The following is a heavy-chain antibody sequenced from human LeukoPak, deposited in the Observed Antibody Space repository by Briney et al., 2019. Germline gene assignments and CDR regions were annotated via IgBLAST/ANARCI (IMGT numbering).Heavy chain of an antibody. Sequence: PGGSLRLSCAASGFTFSSYAMSWVRQAPGKRLEWVSAISGSGGSTYYADSVKGRFTISRDNSKNTLYLQMNSLRAEDTAVYYCAKGRHSSGWFDPWGQGTLVTVSS. D-gene: IGHD6-19*01. CDR2: ISGSGGST. V-gene: IGHV3-23*01. CDR3: AKGRHSSGWFDP. J-gene: IGHJ5*02. CDR1: GFTFSSYA.